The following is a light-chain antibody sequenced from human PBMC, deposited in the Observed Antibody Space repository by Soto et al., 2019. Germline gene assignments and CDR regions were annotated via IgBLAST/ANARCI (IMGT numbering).Light chain of an antibody. J-gene: IGKJ1*01. V-gene: IGKV3-20*01. CDR1: HSVTSNY. Sequence: EIVLTQSPGTLSLSPGERATLSCRSSHSVTSNYLAWYQQKPGQAPRLLIYDVSSRATGIPDRFSGSGSGNDFTLTSSRLQPVDFAVYYCQQYGISPTFGQGTKVEIK. CDR3: QQYGISPT. CDR2: DVS.